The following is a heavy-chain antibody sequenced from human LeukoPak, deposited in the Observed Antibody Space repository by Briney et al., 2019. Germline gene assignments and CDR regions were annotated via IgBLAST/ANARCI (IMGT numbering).Heavy chain of an antibody. CDR3: AKARYDSSGYYSN. D-gene: IGHD3-22*01. J-gene: IGHJ4*02. V-gene: IGHV4-59*01. CDR1: GGSISSYY. CDR2: IYYSGST. Sequence: PSETLSLTCTVSGGSISSYYWSWIRQPPGKGLECIGYIYYSGSTNYNPSLKSRVTISVDTSKNQFSLKLSSVTAADTAVYYCAKARYDSSGYYSNWGQGTLVTVSS.